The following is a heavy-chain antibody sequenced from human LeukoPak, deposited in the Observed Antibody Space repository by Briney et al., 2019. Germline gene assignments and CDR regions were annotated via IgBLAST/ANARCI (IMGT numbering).Heavy chain of an antibody. V-gene: IGHV3-30*04. CDR2: ISYDGRNN. CDR1: RFTFRSYV. CDR3: ERGGEFQLLYGSDY. D-gene: IGHD2-2*02. J-gene: IGHJ4*02. Sequence: GGSLRLSCAASRFTFRSYVMHWVRQAPGKGLEWVAFISYDGRNNYYADSVKGRFTISRDNSKNTLYLQMNSLKPEDTAVYYCERGGEFQLLYGSDYWGQGTLVSVSS.